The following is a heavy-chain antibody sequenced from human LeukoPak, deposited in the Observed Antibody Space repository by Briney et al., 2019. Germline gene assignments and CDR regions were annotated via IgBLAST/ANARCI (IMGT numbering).Heavy chain of an antibody. D-gene: IGHD3-22*01. CDR3: ARDLDSSGYYFDY. CDR2: IYYSGST. J-gene: IGHJ4*02. Sequence: PSETLSLTCTVSGGSISGGYWSWIRQPPGKGLEWIGYIYYSGSTNYNPSLKSRVTISVDTSKNQFSLKLSSVTAADTAVYYCARDLDSSGYYFDYWGQGTLVTVSS. CDR1: GGSISGGY. V-gene: IGHV4-59*01.